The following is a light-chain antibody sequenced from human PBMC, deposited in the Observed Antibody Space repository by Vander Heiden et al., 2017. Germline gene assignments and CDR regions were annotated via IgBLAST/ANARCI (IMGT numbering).Light chain of an antibody. Sequence: EIVLTQSPGTLTLSPGERATLSCRASQSVSSSYLALYQQNPGQAPRLLIYGASSRATGIPDRFSGSGSGTDFTLTISRLEPEDFAVYYCQQYGSSPPITFGQGTRLEIK. CDR3: QQYGSSPPIT. CDR1: QSVSSSY. V-gene: IGKV3-20*01. CDR2: GAS. J-gene: IGKJ5*01.